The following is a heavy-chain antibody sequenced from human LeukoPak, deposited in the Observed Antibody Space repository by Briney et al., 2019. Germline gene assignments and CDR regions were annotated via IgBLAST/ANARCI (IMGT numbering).Heavy chain of an antibody. CDR2: IYTSGST. V-gene: IGHV4-4*09. J-gene: IGHJ6*03. CDR1: GGSISSYY. Sequence: SETLSLTCTVSGGSISSYYWSWIRQPPGKGLEWIGYIYTSGSTNYNPSLKSRVTISVDTSKNQFSLKLSSVTAADTAVYYCAGQYYDFWSGYYTPYHYYYYMDVWGKGTTVTVSS. CDR3: AGQYYDFWSGYYTPYHYYYYMDV. D-gene: IGHD3-3*01.